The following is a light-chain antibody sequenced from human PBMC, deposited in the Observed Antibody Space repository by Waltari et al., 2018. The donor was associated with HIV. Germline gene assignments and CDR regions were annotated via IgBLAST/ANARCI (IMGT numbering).Light chain of an antibody. CDR3: QQYYGVPYT. J-gene: IGKJ2*01. CDR1: QSVLKTSSYSSY. Sequence: DIVMTQSPDPLVASLGERATINCKSSQSVLKTSSYSSYLAWYQQKAGQPPKLLIYWASIRESGVPDRFSGSGSGTDFTLTIANVQAEDVAVYYCQQYYGVPYTFGQGTKLEIK. CDR2: WAS. V-gene: IGKV4-1*01.